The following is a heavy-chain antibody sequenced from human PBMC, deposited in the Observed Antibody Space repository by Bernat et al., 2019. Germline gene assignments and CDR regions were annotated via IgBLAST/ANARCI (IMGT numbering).Heavy chain of an antibody. CDR3: ARKEGSSWYYMDV. Sequence: QVQLQQWGAGLVKPSGTLSLTCAVSGGSLSSSNWWTWVRQPPGKGLEWIGEIWHSGSLNYNPSLNSRVTISVDNSKNQFSLKLTSVTAADTTVYYCARKEGSSWYYMDVWGKGTTVAVFS. J-gene: IGHJ6*03. CDR1: GGSLSSSNW. D-gene: IGHD6-13*01. CDR2: IWHSGSL. V-gene: IGHV4-4*02.